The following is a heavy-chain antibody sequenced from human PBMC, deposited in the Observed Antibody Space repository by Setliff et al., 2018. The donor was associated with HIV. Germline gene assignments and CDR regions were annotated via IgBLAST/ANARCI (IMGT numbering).Heavy chain of an antibody. CDR1: GYTFNNYY. V-gene: IGHV1-46*02. J-gene: IGHJ6*03. Sequence: ASVKVSCKASGYTFNNYYMHWVRQAPGQGLEWMGIINPSDNRTYYAQKFQGRVTMTRDTSISTAYMELNNLKFEDTAVYYCARARRDSYDRGRRNHYYIDVWGKGTTVTVSS. D-gene: IGHD3-22*01. CDR2: INPSDNRT. CDR3: ARARRDSYDRGRRNHYYIDV.